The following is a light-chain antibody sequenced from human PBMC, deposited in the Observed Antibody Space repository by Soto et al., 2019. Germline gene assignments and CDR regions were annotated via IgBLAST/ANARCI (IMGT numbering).Light chain of an antibody. CDR2: DVS. J-gene: IGLJ1*01. CDR3: SSYTSSSTPCV. Sequence: QSALTQPRSVSGSPGQSVTISCTGTSSDVGGYNYVSWYQQHPGKAPKLMIYDVSNRPSGVSNRFSGSKSGNTASLTISGLQAEDEADYYCSSYTSSSTPCVFGTGTKLTVL. V-gene: IGLV2-14*01. CDR1: SSDVGGYNY.